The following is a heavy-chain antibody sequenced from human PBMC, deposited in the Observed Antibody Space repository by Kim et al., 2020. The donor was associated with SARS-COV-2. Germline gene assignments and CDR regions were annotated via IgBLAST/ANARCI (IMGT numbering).Heavy chain of an antibody. CDR2: ISYDGSNK. D-gene: IGHD3-3*01. CDR1: GFTFSSYG. Sequence: GGSLRLSCAASGFTFSSYGMHWVRQAPGKGLEWVAVISYDGSNKYYADSVKGRFTISRDNSKNTLYLQMNSLRAEDTAVYYCAKDRQTLDYDFWSGYQTIYYFDYWGQGTLVTVSS. CDR3: AKDRQTLDYDFWSGYQTIYYFDY. V-gene: IGHV3-30*18. J-gene: IGHJ4*02.